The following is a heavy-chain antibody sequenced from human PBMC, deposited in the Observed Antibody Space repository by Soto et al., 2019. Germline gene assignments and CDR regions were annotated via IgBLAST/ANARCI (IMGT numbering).Heavy chain of an antibody. Sequence: SETLSLTCTVSGGSICSGGYYWSWIRQPPGKGLEWIGYVYHTGRTSYNPSLKSRVSISMDTSKNQFSLNLDSVTAADTAVYFCARDFAYFDSWGQGTLVTVSS. CDR2: VYHTGRT. V-gene: IGHV4-61*08. D-gene: IGHD3-3*01. CDR3: ARDFAYFDS. CDR1: GGSICSGGYY. J-gene: IGHJ4*02.